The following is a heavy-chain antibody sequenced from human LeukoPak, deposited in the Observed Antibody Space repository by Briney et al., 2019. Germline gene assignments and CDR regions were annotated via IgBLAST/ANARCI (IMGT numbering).Heavy chain of an antibody. D-gene: IGHD6-19*01. V-gene: IGHV4-59*01. J-gene: IGHJ4*02. Sequence: SETLSLTCTVSGDSISGFYWNWIRQPPGKGLEWIGHVYDSGSTTYNPSVKSRVIISQDTSKNEFSLKLKSVTAADTAVYYCARGHHSSGWYLDYWGQGALVSVSS. CDR1: GDSISGFY. CDR3: ARGHHSSGWYLDY. CDR2: VYDSGST.